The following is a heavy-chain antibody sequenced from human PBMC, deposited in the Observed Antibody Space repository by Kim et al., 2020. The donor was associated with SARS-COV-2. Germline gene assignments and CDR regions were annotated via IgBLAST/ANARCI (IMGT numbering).Heavy chain of an antibody. Sequence: GGSLRLSCAASGFTFSSYDMHWVRQATGKGLEWVSAIGTAGDTYYPGSVKGRFTISRENAKNSLYLQMNSLRAGDTAVYYCARGHYYGSGSYYSLLSLPDYWGQGTLVTVSS. CDR3: ARGHYYGSGSYYSLLSLPDY. CDR1: GFTFSSYD. D-gene: IGHD3-10*01. J-gene: IGHJ4*02. V-gene: IGHV3-13*04. CDR2: IGTAGDT.